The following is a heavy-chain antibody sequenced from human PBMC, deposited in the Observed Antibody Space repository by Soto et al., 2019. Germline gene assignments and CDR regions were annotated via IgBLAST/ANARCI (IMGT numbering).Heavy chain of an antibody. CDR2: IYYSGST. CDR1: GGSISSYY. D-gene: IGHD6-19*01. CDR3: ARIAVAGTYRYYYYYGMDV. Sequence: SETLSLTCTVSGGSISSYYWSWIRQPPGKGLEWIGYIYYSGSTNYNPSLKSRVTISVNTSKNQFSLKLSSLTAADTAVYYCARIAVAGTYRYYYYYGMDVWGQGTTVTVSS. V-gene: IGHV4-59*01. J-gene: IGHJ6*02.